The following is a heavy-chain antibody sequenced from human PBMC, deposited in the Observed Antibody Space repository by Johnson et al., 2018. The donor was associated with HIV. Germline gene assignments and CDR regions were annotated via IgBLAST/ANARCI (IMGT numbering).Heavy chain of an antibody. D-gene: IGHD4-11*01. CDR3: ASSTVMMTDDAFDI. Sequence: VQLVESGGGVVQPGTSLRLSCAASGFAFGSYWMHWVRQAPGKGLQWVANINQYGSEEYYVDSVKGRFTISRDNAKNSMYLQMNTLNAEDTAVYYCASSTVMMTDDAFDIWGQGTVVTVSP. CDR2: INQYGSEE. V-gene: IGHV3-7*05. CDR1: GFAFGSYW. J-gene: IGHJ3*02.